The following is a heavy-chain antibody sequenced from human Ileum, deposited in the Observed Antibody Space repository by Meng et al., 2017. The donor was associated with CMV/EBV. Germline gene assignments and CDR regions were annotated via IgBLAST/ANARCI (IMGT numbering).Heavy chain of an antibody. J-gene: IGHJ4*02. CDR3: AKYPY. CDR2: VTGTGFDT. Sequence: PGGSLSLSCAASGFIFSNHAMSWVRRAPGKGLEWVSAVTGTGFDTYYADSVKGRFTISRDNSRNTVSLQMNSLRAEDTAVYYCAKYPYWGQGTLVTVSS. V-gene: IGHV3-23*01. CDR1: GFIFSNHA.